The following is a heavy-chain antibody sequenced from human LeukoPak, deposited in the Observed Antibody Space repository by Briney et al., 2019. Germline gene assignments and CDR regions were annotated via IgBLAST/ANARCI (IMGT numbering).Heavy chain of an antibody. CDR2: IYTSGST. CDR3: ARVALSQGLDA. D-gene: IGHD3-10*01. J-gene: IGHJ5*02. CDR1: GYSISSGYY. Sequence: PSETLSLTCTVSGYSISSGYYWGWIRQPPGKGLEWIGRIYTSGSTNYNPSLKSRVTMSVDTSKNQFSLKLSSVTAADTAVYYCARVALSQGLDAWGQGTLVTVSS. V-gene: IGHV4-38-2*02.